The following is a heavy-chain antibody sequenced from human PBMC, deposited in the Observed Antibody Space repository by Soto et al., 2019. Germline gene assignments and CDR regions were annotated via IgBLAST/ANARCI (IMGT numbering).Heavy chain of an antibody. D-gene: IGHD5-12*01. Sequence: PGGSLRLSCAASGFTFSSYGMHWVRQAPGKGLEWVAVISYDGSNKYYADSVKGRFTISRDNSKNTLYLQMKSLRAEDTAVYYCAKGNNRKMATFGYWGQGTLVTVSS. CDR2: ISYDGSNK. CDR3: AKGNNRKMATFGY. J-gene: IGHJ4*02. CDR1: GFTFSSYG. V-gene: IGHV3-30*18.